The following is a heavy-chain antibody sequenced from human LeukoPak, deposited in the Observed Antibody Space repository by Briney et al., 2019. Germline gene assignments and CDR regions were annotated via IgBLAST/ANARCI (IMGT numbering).Heavy chain of an antibody. J-gene: IGHJ6*03. D-gene: IGHD1-26*01. CDR3: ARGSGSYGFYYYYMDV. V-gene: IGHV4-38-2*02. CDR1: GYSISSGYY. Sequence: PSETLSLTCTVSGYSISSGYYWGWIWQPPGKGLEWIGTIYHSGSTYYNPSLKTRVTISVDTTKNQFSLKLSSVTAADTAVYYCARGSGSYGFYYYYMDVWGKGTTVTVSS. CDR2: IYHSGST.